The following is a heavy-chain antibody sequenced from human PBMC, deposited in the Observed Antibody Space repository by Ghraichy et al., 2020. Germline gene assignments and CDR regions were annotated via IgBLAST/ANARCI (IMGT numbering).Heavy chain of an antibody. CDR1: GGSISSYY. CDR2: IYYSGST. Sequence: SQTLSLTCTVSGGSISSYYWSWIRQPPGKGLEWIGYIYYSGSTNYNPSLKSRVTISVDTSKNQFSRKLSSVTAADTAVYYCGGIAVAGNYFDYWGQGTLVTVSS. V-gene: IGHV4-59*01. D-gene: IGHD6-19*01. CDR3: GGIAVAGNYFDY. J-gene: IGHJ4*02.